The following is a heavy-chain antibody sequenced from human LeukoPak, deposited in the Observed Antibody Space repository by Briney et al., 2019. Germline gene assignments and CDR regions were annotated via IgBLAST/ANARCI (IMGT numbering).Heavy chain of an antibody. CDR1: GFTFSSYG. Sequence: GGSLRLSCAASGFTFSSYGMHWVRQAPGKGLEWVAVISYDGSNKYYADSVKGRFTISRDNSKNTPYLQMNSLRAEDTAVYYCATTANGVVVTDDAFDIWGQGTMVTVSS. D-gene: IGHD3-22*01. CDR3: ATTANGVVVTDDAFDI. CDR2: ISYDGSNK. J-gene: IGHJ3*02. V-gene: IGHV3-30*03.